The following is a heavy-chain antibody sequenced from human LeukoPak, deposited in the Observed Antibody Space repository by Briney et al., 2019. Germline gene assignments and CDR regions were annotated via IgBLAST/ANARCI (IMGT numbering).Heavy chain of an antibody. V-gene: IGHV3-21*01. J-gene: IGHJ4*02. CDR2: ISSSSSYI. Sequence: GGSLRLSCAASGFTFSSYSMNWVRQAPGKGLEWVSSISSSSSYIYYADSVKGRFTISRDNAKNSLYLQMNSLRAEDTAVYYCAKDRALYSNYFDYWGQGTLVTVSS. D-gene: IGHD4-11*01. CDR3: AKDRALYSNYFDY. CDR1: GFTFSSYS.